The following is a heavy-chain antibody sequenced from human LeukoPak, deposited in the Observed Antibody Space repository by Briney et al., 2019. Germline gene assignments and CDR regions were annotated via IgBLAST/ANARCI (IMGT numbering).Heavy chain of an antibody. V-gene: IGHV3-30*18. CDR1: GFTFSSYG. Sequence: PGGSLRLSCAASGFTFSSYGMHWVRPAPGKGLEWVAVISYDGSNKYYADSVKGRFTISRDNSKNTLYLQMNSLRAEDTAVYYCAKGEAPDYWGQGTLVTVSS. CDR2: ISYDGSNK. CDR3: AKGEAPDY. J-gene: IGHJ4*02.